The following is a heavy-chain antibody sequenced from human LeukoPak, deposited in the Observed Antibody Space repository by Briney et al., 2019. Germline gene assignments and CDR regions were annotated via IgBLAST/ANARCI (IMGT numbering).Heavy chain of an antibody. CDR2: ISGSGGST. V-gene: IGHV3-23*01. CDR1: GFTFSSYA. CDR3: AKSSEVFGGAPFGY. D-gene: IGHD3-16*01. Sequence: GGSLRLSCAASGFTFSSYAMSWVRQAPGKGLEWVSAISGSGGSTYYADSVKGRFTISRDNSKNTLYLQMNSQRAEDTAVYYCAKSSEVFGGAPFGYWGQGTLVTVSS. J-gene: IGHJ4*02.